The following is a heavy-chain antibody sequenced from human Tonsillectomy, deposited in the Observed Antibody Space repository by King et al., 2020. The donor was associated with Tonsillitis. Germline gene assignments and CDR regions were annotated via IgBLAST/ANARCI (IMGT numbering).Heavy chain of an antibody. Sequence: VQLVESGGGLVKPGGSLRLSYAASGFTFSNYSMNWVRQAPGKGLEWVSSIRSGSSYRFYADSVKGRITISRDNAKNSLYLHMNSLRAEDTAVYYCARLYSSGWYEVPYYYGMDVWGQGTTVTVSS. J-gene: IGHJ6*02. CDR3: ARLYSSGWYEVPYYYGMDV. V-gene: IGHV3-21*01. CDR2: IRSGSSYR. D-gene: IGHD6-19*01. CDR1: GFTFSNYS.